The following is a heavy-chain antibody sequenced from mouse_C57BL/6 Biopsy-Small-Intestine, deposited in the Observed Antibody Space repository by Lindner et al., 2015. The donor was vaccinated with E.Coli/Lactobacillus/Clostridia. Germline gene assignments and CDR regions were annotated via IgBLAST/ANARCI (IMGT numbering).Heavy chain of an antibody. V-gene: IGHV1-81*01. D-gene: IGHD1-1*01. CDR3: VRDQSSWYYYYYGMDV. J-gene: IGHJ1*01. CDR2: ISAYNGNT. CDR1: GYTFTSYG. Sequence: SVKVSCKASGYTFTSYGISWMRQAPGQGLEWMGWISAYNGNTNYAQKLQGRVTMTTDTSTSTAYMELRSLRSDDTAVYYCVRDQSSWYYYYYGMDVWGQGTTVTVSS.